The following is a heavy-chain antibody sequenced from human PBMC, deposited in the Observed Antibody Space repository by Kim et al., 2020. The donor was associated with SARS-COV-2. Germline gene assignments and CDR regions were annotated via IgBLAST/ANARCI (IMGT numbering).Heavy chain of an antibody. J-gene: IGHJ4*02. D-gene: IGHD3-16*01. V-gene: IGHV3-74*01. CDR3: ARDLFGELDF. Sequence: NYAASVRGPFTLSRDIAKNTMFLQMNSLRAEDTAVYYCARDLFGELDFWGQGTLVTVSS.